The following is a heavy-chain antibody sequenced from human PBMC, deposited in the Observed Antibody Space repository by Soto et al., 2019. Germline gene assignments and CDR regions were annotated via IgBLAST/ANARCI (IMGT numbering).Heavy chain of an antibody. D-gene: IGHD5-12*01. CDR2: ISGSGGST. Sequence: EVQLLESGGGLVQPGGSLRLSCAASGFTFSSYAMSWVRQAPVKGLEWVSAISGSGGSTYYADSVKGRFTISRDNSKNTLYLQMNSLRAEDTAVYYCAKGQGGDSGYDDFDYWGQGTLVTVSS. CDR1: GFTFSSYA. CDR3: AKGQGGDSGYDDFDY. J-gene: IGHJ4*02. V-gene: IGHV3-23*01.